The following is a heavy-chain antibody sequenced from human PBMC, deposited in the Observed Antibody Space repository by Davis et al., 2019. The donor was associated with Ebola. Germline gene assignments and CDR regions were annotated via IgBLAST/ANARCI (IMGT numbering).Heavy chain of an antibody. V-gene: IGHV4-39*07. CDR3: TTLPTYYCDNRGYYYGLDY. D-gene: IGHD3-22*01. CDR1: GDSTRSSRYY. Sequence: SELLSPTCPLPGDSTRSSRYYWGRIRQRPGKGPEWLGNIYYSGSTSYNPALKSRVTIPVDTSKNQFSLKLSSMTAADTAVYYCTTLPTYYCDNRGYYYGLDYWGQGTLVTISS. CDR2: IYYSGST. J-gene: IGHJ4*02.